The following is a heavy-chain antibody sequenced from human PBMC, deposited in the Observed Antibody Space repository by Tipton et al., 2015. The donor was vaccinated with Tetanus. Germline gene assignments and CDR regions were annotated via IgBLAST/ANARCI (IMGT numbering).Heavy chain of an antibody. CDR1: GGSVSSGSYY. CDR2: FFYSGST. Sequence: TLSLTCTVSGGSVSSGSYYWSWIRQPPGKGLEWIGYFFYSGSTNYNPSLKSRLTMSVDTSHNQFSLNLSSVTAADTAVYYCARGSRFWFDYWGQGALVTVSS. CDR3: ARGSRFWFDY. V-gene: IGHV4-61*01. J-gene: IGHJ4*02.